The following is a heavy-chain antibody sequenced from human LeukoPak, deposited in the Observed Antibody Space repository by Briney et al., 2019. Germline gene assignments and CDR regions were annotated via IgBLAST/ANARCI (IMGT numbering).Heavy chain of an antibody. V-gene: IGHV4-30-4*08. J-gene: IGHJ4*02. CDR1: GGSISSSSYY. CDR2: THYSGST. D-gene: IGHD5-12*01. CDR3: ARDFNGGYGQLDH. Sequence: SETLSLTCTVSGGSISSSSYYWGWIRQPPGKGLEWIGYTHYSGSTFYNPSLKSRITISVDMSKNQFSLNLSSVTAADTAVYYCARDFNGGYGQLDHWGQGTLVTVSS.